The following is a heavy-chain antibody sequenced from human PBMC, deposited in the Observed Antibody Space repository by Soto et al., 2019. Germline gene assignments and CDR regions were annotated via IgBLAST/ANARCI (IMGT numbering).Heavy chain of an antibody. CDR2: ISYDGSNK. D-gene: IGHD2-8*01. V-gene: IGHV3-30-3*01. J-gene: IGHJ6*02. Sequence: GGSLRLSCAASGFTFSSYAMHWVHQAPGKGLEWVAVISYDGSNKYYADSVKGRFTISRDNSKNTLYLQMNSLRAEDTAVYYCARDLGRWVYAISGKYYYYGMDVWGQGTTVTVSS. CDR3: ARDLGRWVYAISGKYYYYGMDV. CDR1: GFTFSSYA.